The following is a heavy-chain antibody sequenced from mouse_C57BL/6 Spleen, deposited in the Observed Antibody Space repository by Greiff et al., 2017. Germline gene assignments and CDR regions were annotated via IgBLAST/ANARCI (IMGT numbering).Heavy chain of an antibody. D-gene: IGHD2-5*01. CDR1: GYTFTSYW. J-gene: IGHJ3*01. CDR2: IDPSDSYT. V-gene: IGHV1-69*01. Sequence: QVQLKESGAELVMPGASVKLSCKASGYTFTSYWMHWVKQRPGQGLEWIGEIDPSDSYTNYNQKFKGKSTLTVDKSSSTAYMQLSSLTSEDSAVYYCARPYSNYVWFAYWGQGTLVTVSA. CDR3: ARPYSNYVWFAY.